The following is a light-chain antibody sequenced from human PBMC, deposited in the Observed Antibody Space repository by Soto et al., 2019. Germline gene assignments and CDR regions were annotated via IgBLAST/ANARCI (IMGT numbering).Light chain of an antibody. CDR2: AAS. Sequence: DIQMTQSPSSLSASVGNRVTITCRASQSIRSDLNWYQQSPGNAPKLLIYAASSLQSGVPSRFSGSGSGTAFTLTISSLQPEDFATYYCQHYNVYPWTFGQGTKVDIK. CDR3: QHYNVYPWT. V-gene: IGKV1-39*01. CDR1: QSIRSD. J-gene: IGKJ1*01.